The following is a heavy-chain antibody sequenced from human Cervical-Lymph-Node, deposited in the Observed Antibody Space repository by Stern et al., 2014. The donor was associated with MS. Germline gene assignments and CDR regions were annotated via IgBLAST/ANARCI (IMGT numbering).Heavy chain of an antibody. CDR1: GGSISSSSYY. D-gene: IGHD2-21*02. CDR2: SYYSGNT. Sequence: QVQLQESGPGLVKPSETLSLSCTVSGGSISSSSYYWGWIRQPPGKGLEWIGSSYYSGNTYYNPSLKSRVTIFVDPSKNQFSLRLSSVTAADTAVYYCASQYCGGDCYRGVIDYWGQGTLVTVSS. J-gene: IGHJ4*02. CDR3: ASQYCGGDCYRGVIDY. V-gene: IGHV4-39*01.